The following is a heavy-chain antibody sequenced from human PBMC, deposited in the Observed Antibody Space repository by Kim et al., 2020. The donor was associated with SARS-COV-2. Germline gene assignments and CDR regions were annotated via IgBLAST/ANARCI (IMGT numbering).Heavy chain of an antibody. CDR3: ARRSTGLGGFDY. D-gene: IGHD3-10*01. Sequence: GGSLRLSCAASGFTFSTYSMSWVRQAPGEGLEWISSINSGGDDRYYADSVKGRFTISRDNFRDTVFLQMNGLRADDTALYFCARRSTGLGGFDYWGQGTMVTVSS. CDR2: INSGGDDR. V-gene: IGHV3-23*01. J-gene: IGHJ4*02. CDR1: GFTFSTYS.